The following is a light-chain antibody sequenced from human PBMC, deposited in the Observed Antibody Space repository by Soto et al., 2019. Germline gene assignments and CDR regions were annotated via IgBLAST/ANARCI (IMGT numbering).Light chain of an antibody. Sequence: DMQMTQYPSTLSASVGDRVTITCRASQSISSWLAWYQQKAGKAPKLLIYDASTLESGVPSRFSGSGSGTEFTLTISSLQPEDFATYYCQQYNSYSGTFGQGTKVDIK. CDR2: DAS. J-gene: IGKJ1*01. V-gene: IGKV1-5*01. CDR3: QQYNSYSGT. CDR1: QSISSW.